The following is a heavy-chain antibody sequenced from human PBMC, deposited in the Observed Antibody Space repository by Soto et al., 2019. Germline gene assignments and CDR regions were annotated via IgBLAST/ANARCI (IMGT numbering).Heavy chain of an antibody. CDR1: GFTFSNAW. J-gene: IGHJ1*01. CDR3: TTAQDCSGGSCYSIEYFQH. CDR2: IKSKTDGGTT. V-gene: IGHV3-15*01. D-gene: IGHD2-15*01. Sequence: GGSLRLSCAASGFTFSNAWMSWVRQAPGKGLEWVGRIKSKTDGGTTDYAAPVKGRFTISRDDSKNTLYLQMNSLKTEDTAVYYCTTAQDCSGGSCYSIEYFQHWGQGTLVTVSS.